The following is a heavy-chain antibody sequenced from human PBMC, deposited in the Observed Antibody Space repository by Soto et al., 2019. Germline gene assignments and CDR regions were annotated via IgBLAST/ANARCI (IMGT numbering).Heavy chain of an antibody. CDR2: IFYSGST. V-gene: IGHV4-59*02. CDR1: GASVNSYY. Sequence: LSLTCTVSGASVNSYYWSWIRQPPGKGLEWIAYIFYSGSTDYNPSLKSRVIMSIDTSNNQLSLKLNSVTAADTAVYFCASHDHSVFLFAYWARGPLVPGSS. J-gene: IGHJ4*02. CDR3: ASHDHSVFLFAY. D-gene: IGHD4-4*01.